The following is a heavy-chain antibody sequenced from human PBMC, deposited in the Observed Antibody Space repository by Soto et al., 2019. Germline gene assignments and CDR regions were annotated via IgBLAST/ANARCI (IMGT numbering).Heavy chain of an antibody. V-gene: IGHV3-30-3*01. CDR3: ARTLLRYFEWKNYYGMDV. D-gene: IGHD3-9*01. CDR2: ISYDGSNK. CDR1: GFTFSSYA. Sequence: GGSLRLSCAASGFTFSSYAMHWVRQAPGKGLEWVAVISYDGSNKYYADSVKGRFTISRDNSKNTLYLQMNSLRAEDTAVYYCARTLLRYFEWKNYYGMDVWGQGTTVPVSS. J-gene: IGHJ6*02.